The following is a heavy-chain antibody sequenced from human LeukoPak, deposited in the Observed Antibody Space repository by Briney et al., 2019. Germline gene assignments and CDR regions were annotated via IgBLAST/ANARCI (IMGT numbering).Heavy chain of an antibody. Sequence: GGSLRLSCAAAGFTFSSYEMNWVRQAPGKGLEWISYISSAGTTKIYADSVKGRFTISRDNAKNSLYLQMNSLRAEDTAVYYCARDYWYDPWGHGTLVTVSS. J-gene: IGHJ5*02. CDR2: ISSAGTTK. CDR3: ARDYWYDP. CDR1: GFTFSSYE. V-gene: IGHV3-48*03.